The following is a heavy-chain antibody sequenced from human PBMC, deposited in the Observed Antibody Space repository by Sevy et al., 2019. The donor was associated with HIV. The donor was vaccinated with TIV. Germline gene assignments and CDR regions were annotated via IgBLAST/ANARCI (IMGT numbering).Heavy chain of an antibody. CDR2: MNRNGSDK. V-gene: IGHV3-7*03. CDR1: GFVLSAYA. D-gene: IGHD3-22*01. J-gene: IGHJ4*02. CDR3: VRQGEITTFY. Sequence: GGSLRLSCAASGFVLSAYAMSWVRQAPGKGLEWVANMNRNGSDKSYVDSVRGRFTISRDNDKKSLCLQMNSLRAEDTAVYFCVRQGEITTFYWGQGTLVTVSS.